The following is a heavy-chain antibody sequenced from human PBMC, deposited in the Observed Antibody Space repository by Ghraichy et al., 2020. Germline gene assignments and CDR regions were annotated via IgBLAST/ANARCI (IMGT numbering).Heavy chain of an antibody. Sequence: GESLNISCAASGFTFSNAWMSWVRQAPGKGLEWVGRIKSKTDGGTTDYAAPVKGRFTISRDDSKNTLYLQMNSLKTEDTAVYYCTTDSLGEWLLEPFDYWGQGTLVTVSS. D-gene: IGHD3-3*01. V-gene: IGHV3-15*01. CDR3: TTDSLGEWLLEPFDY. J-gene: IGHJ4*02. CDR1: GFTFSNAW. CDR2: IKSKTDGGTT.